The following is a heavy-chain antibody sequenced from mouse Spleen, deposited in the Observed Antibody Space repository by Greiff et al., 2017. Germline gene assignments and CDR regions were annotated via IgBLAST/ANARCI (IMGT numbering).Heavy chain of an antibody. CDR2: IDPETGGT. D-gene: IGHD1-1*01. Sequence: VQLQQSGAELVRPGASVTLSCKASGYTFTDYEMHWVKQTPVHGLEWIGAIDPETGGTAYNQKFKGKAILTADKSSSTAYMELRSLTSEDSAVYYCTVYYYGSSFAYWGQGTLVTVSA. CDR1: GYTFTDYE. V-gene: IGHV1-15*01. CDR3: TVYYYGSSFAY. J-gene: IGHJ3*01.